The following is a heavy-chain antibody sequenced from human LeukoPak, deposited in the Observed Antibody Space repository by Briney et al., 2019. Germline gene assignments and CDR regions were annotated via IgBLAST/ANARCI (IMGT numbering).Heavy chain of an antibody. CDR1: GYTFRKYA. D-gene: IGHD6-13*01. CDR2: IKTNNGKT. CDR3: ARVRFGGIGAPGHFYYYILDV. Sequence: ASMTVSCKAFGYTFRKYAVTWVRQAPGQGLEWMGWIKTNNGKTNYAQNVQGRVTLTTDTSTSTAYVELRGLRSDDTAVYYCARVRFGGIGAPGHFYYYILDVWGQGTTVTVSS. V-gene: IGHV1-18*01. J-gene: IGHJ6*02.